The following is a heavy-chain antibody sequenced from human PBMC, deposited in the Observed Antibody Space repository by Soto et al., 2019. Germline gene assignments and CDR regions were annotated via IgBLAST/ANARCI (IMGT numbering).Heavy chain of an antibody. V-gene: IGHV3-11*06. Sequence: GGSLSPAWAASGFTVSVYYMSWDSQAPGDGLEWVSYISSSSSYTNYADSVKGRFTISRDNAKTSLYLQMNRLRVEYTAVYYCARLLRPAGPPYYWGQGTLVTVSS. CDR2: ISSSSSYT. CDR1: GFTVSVYY. J-gene: IGHJ4*02. D-gene: IGHD6-13*01. CDR3: ARLLRPAGPPYY.